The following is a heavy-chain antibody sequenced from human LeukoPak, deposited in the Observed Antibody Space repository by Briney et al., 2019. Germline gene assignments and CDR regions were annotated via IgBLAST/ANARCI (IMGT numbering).Heavy chain of an antibody. J-gene: IGHJ5*02. CDR1: GGSISSSSYY. Sequence: SETLSLTCTVSGGSISSSSYYWGWIRQPPGKGLEWIGSIYYSGSTYYNPSLKSRVTISVDTSKNQFSLKLSSVTAADTAVYYCAGHLRYYYGSGSRPEYNWFDPWGQGTLVTVSS. CDR3: AGHLRYYYGSGSRPEYNWFDP. D-gene: IGHD3-10*01. V-gene: IGHV4-39*01. CDR2: IYYSGST.